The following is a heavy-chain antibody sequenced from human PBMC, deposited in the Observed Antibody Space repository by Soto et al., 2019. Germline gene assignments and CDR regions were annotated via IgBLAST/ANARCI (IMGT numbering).Heavy chain of an antibody. J-gene: IGHJ4*02. CDR1: GASISRYY. V-gene: IGHV4-59*01. CDR3: ARVTYSSGWYFDY. D-gene: IGHD6-19*01. CDR2: MYFSGSI. Sequence: TSETLSLTCTVSGASISRYYWSWIRQPPGKGLECIGYMYFSGSINYNPSLKSRVTISVDTSKNQLSLKLSSVTAADTAVYYCARVTYSSGWYFDYWGQGTLVTVSS.